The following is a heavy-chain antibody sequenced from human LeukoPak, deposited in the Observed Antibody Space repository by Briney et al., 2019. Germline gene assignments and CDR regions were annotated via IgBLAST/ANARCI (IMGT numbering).Heavy chain of an antibody. CDR2: IYHSGST. Sequence: KPSETLSLTCTVSGYSISSGSYWGWIRQPPRKGLEWIGSIYHSGSTYYNPSLKSRVTISVDTSKNQFSLKLSSVTAADTAVYYRASPGIAVAGTENWGQGTLVTVSS. V-gene: IGHV4-38-2*02. CDR1: GYSISSGSY. D-gene: IGHD6-19*01. CDR3: ASPGIAVAGTEN. J-gene: IGHJ4*02.